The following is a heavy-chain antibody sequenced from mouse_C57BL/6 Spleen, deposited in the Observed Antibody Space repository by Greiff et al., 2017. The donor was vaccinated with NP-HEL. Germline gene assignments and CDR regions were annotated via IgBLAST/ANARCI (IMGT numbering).Heavy chain of an antibody. V-gene: IGHV1-53*01. D-gene: IGHD1-1*01. Sequence: QVQLKQPGTELVKPGASVKLSCKASGYTFTSYWMHWVKQRPGQGLEWIGNINPSNGGTNYNEKFKSKATLTVDKSSSTAYMQLSSLTSEDSAVYYCASYYYGSSSFYWYFDVWGTGTTVTVSS. CDR1: GYTFTSYW. J-gene: IGHJ1*03. CDR3: ASYYYGSSSFYWYFDV. CDR2: INPSNGGT.